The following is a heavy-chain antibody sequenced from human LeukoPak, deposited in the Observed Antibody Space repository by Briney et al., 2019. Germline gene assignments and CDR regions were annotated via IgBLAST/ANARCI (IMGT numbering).Heavy chain of an antibody. V-gene: IGHV3-30*12. J-gene: IGHJ4*02. D-gene: IGHD5-24*01. CDR1: GFTFNSFG. CDR3: ARDKRQERWPDY. CDR2: IYYDGSNN. Sequence: PGGSLRLSCAASGFTFNSFGIHWVRQAPGKGLEWVAVIYYDGSNNFYSDSVKGRFTISRDNSKNTVFLQMSSLRAEDTAVYYCARDKRQERWPDYWGQGTLVTVSS.